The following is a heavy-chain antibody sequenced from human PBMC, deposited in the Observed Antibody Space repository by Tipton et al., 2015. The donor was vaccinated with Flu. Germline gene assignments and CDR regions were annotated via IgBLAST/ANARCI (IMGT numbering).Heavy chain of an antibody. CDR2: IYQNGNT. V-gene: IGHV4-59*01. J-gene: IGHJ5*02. CDR3: ARDSRSQGWYEGGWFDP. Sequence: TLSLTCTVSGGSIDNKYWSWIRKSPGKGLEWIGFIYQNGNTNYNPSLKSRVTISIDMSNQLSLRLASVTAADTALYYCARDSRSQGWYEGGWFDPWGQGTLVTVPS. CDR1: GGSIDNKY. D-gene: IGHD6-19*01.